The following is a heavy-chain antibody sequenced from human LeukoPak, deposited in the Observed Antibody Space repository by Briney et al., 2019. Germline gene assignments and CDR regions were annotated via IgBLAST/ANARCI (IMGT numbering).Heavy chain of an antibody. V-gene: IGHV3-74*01. CDR3: ISDHTGHDDY. Sequence: PGGSLRLSCAASGFSFSSYWMHWVRQAPGKGLVWVSRINIDGSTTTYADSVKGRFTISRDNAKNTLSLQMNSPRADDTAVYYCISDHTGHDDYWGQGTLVTVSS. CDR1: GFSFSSYW. J-gene: IGHJ4*02. D-gene: IGHD1-1*01. CDR2: INIDGSTT.